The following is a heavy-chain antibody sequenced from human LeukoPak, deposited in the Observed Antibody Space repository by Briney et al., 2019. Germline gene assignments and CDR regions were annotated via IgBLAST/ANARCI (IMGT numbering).Heavy chain of an antibody. Sequence: PSETLSLTCAVSGVSISSYYWIWLRQPAGQGLEWIGRIYTSGSNNYNPSLQNRVTMSVDTSKNQFSLKLSSVTAADTAVYYCARQNSWDYDSSLKNWGQGTLVTVSS. CDR3: ARQNSWDYDSSLKN. D-gene: IGHD3-22*01. J-gene: IGHJ4*02. V-gene: IGHV4-59*10. CDR2: IYTSGSN. CDR1: GVSISSYY.